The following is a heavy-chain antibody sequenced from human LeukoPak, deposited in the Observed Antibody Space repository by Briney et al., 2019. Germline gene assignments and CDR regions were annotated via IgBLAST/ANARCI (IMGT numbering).Heavy chain of an antibody. CDR1: GYTFTSYD. Sequence: ASVKVSCKASGYTFTSYDINWVRQATGQGLEWMGWMNPNSGNTGYAQKFQGRVTMTRNTSISTAYMELSSLRSEDTAVYYCARSQRILVVAAKRYYFGYWGQGTLVTVSS. J-gene: IGHJ4*02. CDR2: MNPNSGNT. V-gene: IGHV1-8*01. D-gene: IGHD2-15*01. CDR3: ARSQRILVVAAKRYYFGY.